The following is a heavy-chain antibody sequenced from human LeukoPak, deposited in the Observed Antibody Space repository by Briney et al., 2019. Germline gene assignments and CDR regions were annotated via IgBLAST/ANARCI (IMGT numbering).Heavy chain of an antibody. CDR3: ARGPDDIVVVPLDY. CDR1: GGSFSGYY. Sequence: PETLSLTCAVYGGSFSGYYWSWIRQPPGKGLEWIGEINESGNTNYNPSLKSRVTISVDTSKSQFSLKLSSVTAADTAVYYCARGPDDIVVVPLDYWGQGTLVTVSS. V-gene: IGHV4-34*01. D-gene: IGHD2-2*01. J-gene: IGHJ4*02. CDR2: INESGNT.